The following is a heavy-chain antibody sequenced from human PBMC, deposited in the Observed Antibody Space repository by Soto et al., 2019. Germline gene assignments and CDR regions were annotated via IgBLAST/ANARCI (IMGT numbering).Heavy chain of an antibody. CDR1: GFTFSSYS. CDR2: IFVTSTTI. D-gene: IGHD3-9*01. Sequence: GGSLRLSCIACGFTFSSYSMVWVRQAPGKGLEWVSYIFVTSTTIYYADSVKGRFTVSGDNAQNSLFLLMNSLRAEDTAVYYCARDKDWAFDYWGQGTLVTVSS. V-gene: IGHV3-48*04. CDR3: ARDKDWAFDY. J-gene: IGHJ4*02.